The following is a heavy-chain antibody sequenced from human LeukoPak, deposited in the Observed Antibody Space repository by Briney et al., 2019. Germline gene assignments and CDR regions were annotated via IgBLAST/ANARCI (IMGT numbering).Heavy chain of an antibody. CDR2: INHSGST. CDR1: GGSFSGYY. V-gene: IGHV4-34*01. CDR3: ATTDRVLRYFDWLPYCDY. Sequence: SETLSLTCAVYGGSFSGYYWSWIRQPPGKGLEWIGEINHSGSTNYNPSLKSRVTISVDTSKNQFSLKLSSVTAADTAVYYCATTDRVLRYFDWLPYCDYWCQGTLVTVSS. D-gene: IGHD3-9*01. J-gene: IGHJ4*02.